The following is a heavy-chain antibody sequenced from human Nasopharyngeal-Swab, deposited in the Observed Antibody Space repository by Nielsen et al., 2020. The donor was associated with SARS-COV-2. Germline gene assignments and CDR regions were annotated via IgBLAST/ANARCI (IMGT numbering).Heavy chain of an antibody. D-gene: IGHD3-16*02. CDR2: MNPNSDAT. CDR1: GNTFTSYD. V-gene: IGHV1-8*01. Sequence: ASVKVSCKTSGNTFTSYDLIWVRQASGQGLEWMGWMNPNSDATVYAQKFQGRVTITADKSTSTAYTELSSLRSEDTAVYYCARNPVDYDYVWGSYRYRTFDYWGQGTLVTVSS. CDR3: ARNPVDYDYVWGSYRYRTFDY. J-gene: IGHJ4*02.